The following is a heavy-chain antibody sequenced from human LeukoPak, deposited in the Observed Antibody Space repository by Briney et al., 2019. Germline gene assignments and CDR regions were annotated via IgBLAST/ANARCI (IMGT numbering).Heavy chain of an antibody. V-gene: IGHV3-13*01. CDR3: ARGGWFGELLRPFDY. CDR1: GFTFSNYD. Sequence: GGSLRLSCAASGFTFSNYDMHWVRQATGKGLEWVSAIGTAGDTYYSSSVKGRFTISRENAKNSLYLQMNSLKAGDTAVYYCARGGWFGELLRPFDYWGQGSLVTVSS. D-gene: IGHD3-10*01. J-gene: IGHJ4*02. CDR2: IGTAGDT.